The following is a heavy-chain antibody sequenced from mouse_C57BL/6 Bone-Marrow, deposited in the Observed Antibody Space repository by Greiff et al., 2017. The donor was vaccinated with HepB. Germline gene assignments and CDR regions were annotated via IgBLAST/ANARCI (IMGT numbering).Heavy chain of an antibody. CDR2: IRNKANGYTT. V-gene: IGHV7-3*01. D-gene: IGHD1-1*01. J-gene: IGHJ1*03. Sequence: DVKLVESGGGLVQPGGSLSLSCAASGFTFTDYYMSWVRQPPGKALEWLGFIRNKANGYTTEYSASVKGRFTISRDNSQSILYLQMNALRAEDSATYYCARYTGYGSSYGGYFDVWGTGTTVTVSS. CDR3: ARYTGYGSSYGGYFDV. CDR1: GFTFTDYY.